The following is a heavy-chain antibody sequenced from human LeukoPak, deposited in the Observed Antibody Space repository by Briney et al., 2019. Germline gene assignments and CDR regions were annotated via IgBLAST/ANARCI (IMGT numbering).Heavy chain of an antibody. CDR3: ARGDCGGDCYVDY. CDR1: GGSISSYY. CDR2: IYYSGST. Sequence: PSETLSLTCTVSGGSISSYYWSWIRQPPGKGLEWIGYIYYSGSTNYNPSLKSRVTISVDTSKNQFSLKLSSVTAADTAVYYCARGDCGGDCYVDYWGQGTLVTVSS. D-gene: IGHD2-21*02. V-gene: IGHV4-59*01. J-gene: IGHJ4*02.